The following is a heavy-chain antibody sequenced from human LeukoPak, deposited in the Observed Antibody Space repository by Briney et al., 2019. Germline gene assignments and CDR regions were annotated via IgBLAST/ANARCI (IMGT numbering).Heavy chain of an antibody. J-gene: IGHJ6*03. Sequence: ASGKLSCKPSGLTFSSYAISSVLQAPGQALAWMGGLLPIFGTANYPQKFQGRVTMTADQSTSTAHMKLSTLTSENTAVYYCARVSCSSTSCSREWVYDYMDVWGKGTTVTVSS. D-gene: IGHD2-2*01. V-gene: IGHV1-69*13. CDR1: GLTFSSYA. CDR2: LLPIFGTA. CDR3: ARVSCSSTSCSREWVYDYMDV.